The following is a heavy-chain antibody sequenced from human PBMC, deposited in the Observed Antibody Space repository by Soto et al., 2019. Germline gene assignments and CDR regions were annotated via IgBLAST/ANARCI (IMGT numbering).Heavy chain of an antibody. CDR1: GFTFSSYS. V-gene: IGHV3-21*01. J-gene: IGHJ6*02. D-gene: IGHD2-8*01. CDR2: ISSSSSYI. Sequence: GGSLRLSCAASGFTFSSYSMNWVRQAPGKGLEWVSSISSSSSYIYYADSVKGRFTISRDNAKNSLYLQMNSLRAEDTVVYYCARDRYCTNGVCPELDYYYYYGMDVWGQGTTVTVSS. CDR3: ARDRYCTNGVCPELDYYYYYGMDV.